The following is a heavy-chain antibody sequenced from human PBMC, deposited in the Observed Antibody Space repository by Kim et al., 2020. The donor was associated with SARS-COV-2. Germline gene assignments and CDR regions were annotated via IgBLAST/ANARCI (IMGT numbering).Heavy chain of an antibody. CDR2: IKSKANGGTT. CDR1: GFIFNNAW. V-gene: IGHV3-15*01. J-gene: IGHJ6*02. D-gene: IGHD2-21*02. Sequence: GGSLRLSCAASGFIFNNAWMNWVRQAPGKGLEWVGRIKSKANGGTTGYAAPVKGRFTISRDDSKNTLYLQMNSLKTEDTAVYYCTSDLGDYWGGDCYSRVWGQGNTVTVSS. CDR3: TSDLGDYWGGDCYSRV.